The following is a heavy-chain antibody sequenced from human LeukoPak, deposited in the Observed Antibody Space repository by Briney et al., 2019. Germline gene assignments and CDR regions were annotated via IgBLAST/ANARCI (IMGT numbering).Heavy chain of an antibody. J-gene: IGHJ4*02. CDR1: GFSLSTSGMR. CDR2: IDWDDDK. CDR3: ARMATRGVNPYFDY. V-gene: IGHV2-70*04. D-gene: IGHD3-10*01. Sequence: SGPTLVNPTQTLTLTCTFSGFSLSTSGMRVSWIRQPPGKVLEWLARIDWDDDKFYSTSLKTRLTISKDTSKSQVVLTMTNMDPVDTATYYCARMATRGVNPYFDYWGQGTLVTVSS.